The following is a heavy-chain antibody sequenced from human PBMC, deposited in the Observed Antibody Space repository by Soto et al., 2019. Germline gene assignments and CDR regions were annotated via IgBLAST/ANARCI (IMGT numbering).Heavy chain of an antibody. V-gene: IGHV1-18*04. J-gene: IGHJ6*02. CDR3: ARGGYSSTWSNLVECSGLDV. CDR1: GDTFPSCG. Sequence: SSVKVACQVSGDTFPSCGIRWVRQAPGQRPDWMGWISAYNGNTNYAQELQGRVAMTTDTSTSTVYMELSGLRCGDTAVYYRARGGYSSTWSNLVECSGLDVWGQGTRVTVS. D-gene: IGHD6-13*01. CDR2: ISAYNGNT.